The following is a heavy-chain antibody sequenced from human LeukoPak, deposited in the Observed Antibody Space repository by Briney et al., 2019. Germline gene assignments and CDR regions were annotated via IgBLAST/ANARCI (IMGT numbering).Heavy chain of an antibody. J-gene: IGHJ5*01. Sequence: SETLSLTCTVSGGSISSGSYYWSWLRQPAGKGLEWIGRIYTSGSTNYNPSLKSRVTISVDTSKNQFSLKLSSVTAADTAVYYCARGTQDIVVVPAANNWFDSWGQGTLVTVSS. CDR1: GGSISSGSYY. CDR2: IYTSGST. CDR3: ARGTQDIVVVPAANNWFDS. D-gene: IGHD2-2*01. V-gene: IGHV4-61*02.